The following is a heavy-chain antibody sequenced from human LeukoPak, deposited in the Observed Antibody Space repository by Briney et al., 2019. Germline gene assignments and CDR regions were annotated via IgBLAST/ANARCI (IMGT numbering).Heavy chain of an antibody. J-gene: IGHJ4*02. CDR1: GFTFSTYW. CDR3: ARADYGGNSDFHY. CDR2: ISSDGSIA. D-gene: IGHD4-23*01. Sequence: GGSLRLSCAASGFTFSTYWMHWVRQAPGKGLVWVSRISSDGSIAINADSVEGRFTVSRDNAKNTLYLQMNRLRVEDTAVYYCARADYGGNSDFHYWGQGTLVTVSS. V-gene: IGHV3-74*01.